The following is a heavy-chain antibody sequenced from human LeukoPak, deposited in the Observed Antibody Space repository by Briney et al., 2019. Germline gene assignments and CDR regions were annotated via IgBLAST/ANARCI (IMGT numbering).Heavy chain of an antibody. D-gene: IGHD1-26*01. Sequence: GRSLRLSCAGSRFTFSSDWMHWVRQAPGKGLEWVSRINSDRTSTSYADSVKGRFTISRDNAKNTLYLQMNSLRAEDTAVYYCARTGSGSYYDYWGLGTLVTVSS. V-gene: IGHV3-74*01. CDR1: RFTFSSDW. J-gene: IGHJ4*02. CDR3: ARTGSGSYYDY. CDR2: INSDRTST.